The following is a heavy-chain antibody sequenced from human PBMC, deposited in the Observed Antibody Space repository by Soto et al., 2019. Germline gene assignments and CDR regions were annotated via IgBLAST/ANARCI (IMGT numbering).Heavy chain of an antibody. CDR2: IYYSGST. Sequence: SETLSLTCTVSGGSISSYYWSWIRQPPGKGLEWIGYIYYSGSTNYNPSLKSRLTISVDTSRNQFSLKLSSVTAADTAVYYCARHSFIAVAGGGGYYYMDVWGKETTVTVSS. V-gene: IGHV4-59*08. J-gene: IGHJ6*03. D-gene: IGHD6-19*01. CDR3: ARHSFIAVAGGGGYYYMDV. CDR1: GGSISSYY.